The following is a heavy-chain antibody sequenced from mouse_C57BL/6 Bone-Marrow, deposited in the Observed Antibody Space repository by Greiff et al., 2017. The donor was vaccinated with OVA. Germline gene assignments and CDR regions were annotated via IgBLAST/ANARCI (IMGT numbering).Heavy chain of an antibody. CDR3: ARGRWDYYGPYYFDY. CDR1: GYTFTDYE. V-gene: IGHV1-15*01. D-gene: IGHD1-2*01. Sequence: QVQLQQSGAELVRPGASVTLSCKASGYTFTDYEMHWVKQTPVHGLEWIGAIDPETGGTAYNQKFKGKAILTADKSSSTAYMELRSLTSEDSAVYYCARGRWDYYGPYYFDYWGQGTTLTVSS. J-gene: IGHJ2*01. CDR2: IDPETGGT.